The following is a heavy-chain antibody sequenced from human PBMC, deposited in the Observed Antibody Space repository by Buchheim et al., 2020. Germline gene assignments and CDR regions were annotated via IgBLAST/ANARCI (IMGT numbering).Heavy chain of an antibody. V-gene: IGHV3-74*01. Sequence: EVQLVESGGGLIQPGGSLRLSCAASGFTFTTFWMHWVRQVPGKGLMWVSRINPDGSDRSYAASVKGQFTISRDNAENTLYLQMNSLTVEDTGVYSCAREVRGHAYFDTWGQGT. CDR3: AREVRGHAYFDT. J-gene: IGHJ4*02. CDR2: INPDGSDR. CDR1: GFTFTTFW.